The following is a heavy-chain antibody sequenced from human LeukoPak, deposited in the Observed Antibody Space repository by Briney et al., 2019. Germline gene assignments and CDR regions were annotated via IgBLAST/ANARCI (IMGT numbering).Heavy chain of an antibody. V-gene: IGHV4-4*07. J-gene: IGHJ6*03. Sequence: SETLSLSCTVSGGSISSYFWRWIRQPGGRGLEWVGRYYSSGSTNYNPSRKSQDTISVDMYKDQCFLELSSVTAADKGVYYCARDIWSGYYDYYYYYMDVWGKGTTVSVSS. D-gene: IGHD3-3*01. CDR2: YYSSGST. CDR1: GGSISSYF. CDR3: ARDIWSGYYDYYYYYMDV.